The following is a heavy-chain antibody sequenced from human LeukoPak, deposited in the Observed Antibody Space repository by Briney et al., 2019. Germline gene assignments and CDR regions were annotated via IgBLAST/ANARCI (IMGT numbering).Heavy chain of an antibody. J-gene: IGHJ5*02. CDR3: ARGFRGFYDSSGYHGYNWFDP. V-gene: IGHV1-46*01. CDR1: GYTFTSYY. D-gene: IGHD3-22*01. CDR2: INPSGGST. Sequence: ASVKVSCKASGYTFTSYYMNWVRQAPGQGLEWMGIINPSGGSTSYAQKFQGRVTMTRDTSTRTVYMELSSLRSEDTAVYYCARGFRGFYDSSGYHGYNWFDPWGQGTLVTVSS.